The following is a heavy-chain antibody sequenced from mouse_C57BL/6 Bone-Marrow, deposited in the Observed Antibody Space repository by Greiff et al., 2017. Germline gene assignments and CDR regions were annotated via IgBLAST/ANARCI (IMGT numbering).Heavy chain of an antibody. D-gene: IGHD1-1*01. CDR2: IDPETGGT. V-gene: IGHV1-15*01. CDR3: TREAPITTVVAPY. CDR1: GYTFTDYE. J-gene: IGHJ3*01. Sequence: QVQLQQSGAELVRPGASVTLSCKASGYTFTDYEMHWVKQTPVHGLEWIGAIDPETGGTAYNQKFKVKAILTADKSSSTAYMELRSLTSEDSAVYYCTREAPITTVVAPYWGQGTLVTVSA.